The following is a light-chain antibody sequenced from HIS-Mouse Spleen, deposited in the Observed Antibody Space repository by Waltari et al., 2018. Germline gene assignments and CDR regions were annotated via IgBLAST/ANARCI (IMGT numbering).Light chain of an antibody. CDR3: QQYYSTPQLT. CDR2: WAS. J-gene: IGKJ4*01. CDR1: QSVLYSSNNKNY. Sequence: DIVMTQSPYSLAVSLGERATINCKYSQSVLYSSNNKNYLAWYQQKPGQPPKLLIYWASTRESGVPDRFSGSGSGTDFTLTISSLQAEDVAVYYCQQYYSTPQLTFGGGTKVEIK. V-gene: IGKV4-1*01.